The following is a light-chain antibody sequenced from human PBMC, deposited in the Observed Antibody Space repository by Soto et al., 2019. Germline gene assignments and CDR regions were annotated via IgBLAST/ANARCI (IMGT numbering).Light chain of an antibody. V-gene: IGKV3-20*01. CDR1: QSISNN. CDR3: QQYGSSPKT. J-gene: IGKJ1*01. CDR2: AAS. Sequence: EIVLTQSPATLSLSPGERATLSCRASQSISNNLAWYQQKPGQAPRLLIYAASTRATGIPDRFSGSGSGTDFTLTISRLEPEDFAVYYCQQYGSSPKTFGQGTKVDIK.